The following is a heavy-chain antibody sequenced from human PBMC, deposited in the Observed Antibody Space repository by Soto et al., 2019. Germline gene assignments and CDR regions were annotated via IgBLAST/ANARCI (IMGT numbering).Heavy chain of an antibody. J-gene: IGHJ6*02. D-gene: IGHD6-6*01. V-gene: IGHV4-31*03. Sequence: SETLSLTCTVSGGSVSSGGYYWSWIRQHPGKGLEWIGYIYYSGSTYYNPSLKSRVTISVDTSKNQFSLKLSSVTAADTAVYYCARVIAARSRGDYYYGMDVWGQGTAVTVSS. CDR3: ARVIAARSRGDYYYGMDV. CDR1: GGSVSSGGYY. CDR2: IYYSGST.